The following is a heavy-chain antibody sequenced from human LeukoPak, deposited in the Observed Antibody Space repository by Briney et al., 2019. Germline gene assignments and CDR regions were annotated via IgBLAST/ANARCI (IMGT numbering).Heavy chain of an antibody. CDR3: ARASNLCPSCYRSTPYYFDY. Sequence: SVNVSCKASGGTFSSYAISWVRQAPGQGLEWMGGIIPIFGTANYAQKFQGRVTITADESTSTAYMELSSLRYEDTAVYYGARASNLCPSCYRSTPYYFDYWGQGTLVTVSS. V-gene: IGHV1-69*13. CDR2: IIPIFGTA. J-gene: IGHJ4*02. D-gene: IGHD2-2*02. CDR1: GGTFSSYA.